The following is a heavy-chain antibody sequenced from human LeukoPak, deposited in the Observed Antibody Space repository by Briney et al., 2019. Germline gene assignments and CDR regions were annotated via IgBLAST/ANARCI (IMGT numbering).Heavy chain of an antibody. D-gene: IGHD2-15*01. CDR3: AKGGGGTLDY. Sequence: GSLRLSCAASGFTFSSYGMSWARQAPGKGLEWVSAISGGGGSTYYADSVKGRFTISRDNSKNTLYLQMNSLRAEDTALYYCAKGGGGTLDYWGQGTPVTVSS. V-gene: IGHV3-23*01. J-gene: IGHJ4*02. CDR1: GFTFSSYG. CDR2: ISGGGGST.